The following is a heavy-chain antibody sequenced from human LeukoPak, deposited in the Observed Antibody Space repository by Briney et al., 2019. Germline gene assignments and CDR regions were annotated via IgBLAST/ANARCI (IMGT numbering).Heavy chain of an antibody. V-gene: IGHV4-59*08. D-gene: IGHD4-17*01. CDR1: GGSISSYY. J-gene: IGHJ5*02. CDR3: ARQGANGDYEFGNWFDP. Sequence: SGTLSLTCTVSGGSISSYYWSWIRQPPGKGLEWIGYIYYSGSTNYNPSLKSRVTISVDTSKNQFSLKLSSVTAADTAVYYCARQGANGDYEFGNWFDPWGQGTLVTVSS. CDR2: IYYSGST.